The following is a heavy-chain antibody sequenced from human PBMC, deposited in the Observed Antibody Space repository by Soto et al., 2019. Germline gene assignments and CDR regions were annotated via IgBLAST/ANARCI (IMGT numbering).Heavy chain of an antibody. CDR1: GFTFSSYS. CDR2: ISSSSSYI. Sequence: EVQLVESGGGLVKPGGSLRLSCAASGFTFSSYSMNWVRQAPGKGLEWVSSISSSSSYIYYADSVKGRFTISRDNAKXSXXXXXNXXRAXXTAVYYCARDPIETDSGSYSYFDYWGQGTLVTVSS. D-gene: IGHD1-26*01. J-gene: IGHJ4*02. CDR3: ARDPIETDSGSYSYFDY. V-gene: IGHV3-21*01.